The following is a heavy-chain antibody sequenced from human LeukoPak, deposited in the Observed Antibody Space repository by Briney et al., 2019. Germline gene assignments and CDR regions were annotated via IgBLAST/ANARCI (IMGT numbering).Heavy chain of an antibody. D-gene: IGHD4-11*01. CDR3: AKGQGLQYLDY. V-gene: IGHV3-23*01. J-gene: IGHJ4*02. CDR2: IGVSGGNT. CDR1: GFTFTTYW. Sequence: GGSLRLSCAASGFTFTTYWMHWVRQAPGKGLEWVSAIGVSGGNTYYADSVKGRFTISRDNSKNTLFLQMNSLRAEDTAVYYCAKGQGLQYLDYWGQGTLVTVSS.